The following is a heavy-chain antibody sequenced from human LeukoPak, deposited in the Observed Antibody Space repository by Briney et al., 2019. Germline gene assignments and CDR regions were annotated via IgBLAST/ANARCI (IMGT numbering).Heavy chain of an antibody. V-gene: IGHV4-59*01. D-gene: IGHD4-17*01. CDR3: AGSQRTGLSATGLDY. CDR2: VFYSGST. CDR1: GGSINYDY. Sequence: SETLSLTCTVSGGSINYDYWSWIRQPPGKGLEWIGYVFYSGSTNYSPSLRGRVTMSVDTSKNQFSLRLSSLTASDTAVYYCAGSQRTGLSATGLDYWGQGILVTVSS. J-gene: IGHJ4*02.